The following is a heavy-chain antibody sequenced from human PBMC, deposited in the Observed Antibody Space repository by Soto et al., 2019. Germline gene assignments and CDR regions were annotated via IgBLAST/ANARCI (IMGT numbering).Heavy chain of an antibody. CDR1: GGSISSYY. CDR2: IYYSWST. J-gene: IGHJ4*02. V-gene: IGHV4-59*08. CDR3: ARGPGLWFGELFFDY. D-gene: IGHD3-10*01. Sequence: QVQLQESGPGLVKPSETLSLTCTVSGGSISSYYWSWIRHPPVKGLEWLGYIYYSWSTNYNPSLKSRVTISVDTAKNQFSLKLSSVTAADTAGYYCARGPGLWFGELFFDYWGQGTLVTFPS.